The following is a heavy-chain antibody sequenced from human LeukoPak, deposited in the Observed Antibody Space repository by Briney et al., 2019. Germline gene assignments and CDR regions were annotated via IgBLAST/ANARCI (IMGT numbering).Heavy chain of an antibody. D-gene: IGHD3-3*01. CDR1: GFTFTNAW. V-gene: IGHV3-15*01. CDR3: TTDKDFWGGYQDF. Sequence: GGSLRLSCVASGFTFTNAWMTWVRQAPGKGLEWVGRIKSKADGRTTDYVASVKGRFIISRNDSKDTMYLQMNSLKIEDTGVYYCTTDKDFWGGYQDFWGQGILVSVSS. J-gene: IGHJ4*02. CDR2: IKSKADGRTT.